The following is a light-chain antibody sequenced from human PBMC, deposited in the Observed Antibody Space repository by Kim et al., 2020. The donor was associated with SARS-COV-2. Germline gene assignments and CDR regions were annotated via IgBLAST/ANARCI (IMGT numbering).Light chain of an antibody. CDR1: NIGSKS. CDR2: YDS. J-gene: IGLJ3*02. V-gene: IGLV3-21*04. CDR3: QVWDSSSDHRV. Sequence: APGKTGRITCGGNNIGSKSVHWYQQKPGQAPVLVIYYDSDRPSGIPERFSGSNAGNTATLTISRVEAGDEADYHCQVWDSSSDHRVFGGGTKLTVL.